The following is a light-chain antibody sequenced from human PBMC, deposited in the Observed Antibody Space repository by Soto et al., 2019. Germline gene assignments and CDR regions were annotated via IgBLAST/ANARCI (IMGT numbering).Light chain of an antibody. Sequence: DIQMTQSPSTLSASVGDRVTITCRASQSISYWLAWYQQKPGNAPKLLIYAASSLESGVPSRFSGSGSGTEFTLTISSLQPDDSASYYCQQYNSYSKTFGQGTKLEIK. V-gene: IGKV1-5*01. J-gene: IGKJ1*01. CDR3: QQYNSYSKT. CDR1: QSISYW. CDR2: AAS.